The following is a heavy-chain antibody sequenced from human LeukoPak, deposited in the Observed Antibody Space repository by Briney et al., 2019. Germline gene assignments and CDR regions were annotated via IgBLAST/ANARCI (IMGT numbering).Heavy chain of an antibody. CDR2: IYYSGST. D-gene: IGHD5-12*01. Sequence: PSETLSLTCTVSGGSISSSSYYWGWIRQPPGKGLEWIGRIYYSGSTYYNPSLKSRVTISVDTSKNQFSLKLSSVTAADTAVYYCARVGYSGYGPYGNWFDPWGQGTLVTVSS. J-gene: IGHJ5*02. V-gene: IGHV4-39*07. CDR1: GGSISSSSYY. CDR3: ARVGYSGYGPYGNWFDP.